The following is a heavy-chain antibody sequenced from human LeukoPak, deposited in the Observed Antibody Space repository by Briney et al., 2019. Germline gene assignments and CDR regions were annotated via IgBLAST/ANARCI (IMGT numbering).Heavy chain of an antibody. D-gene: IGHD3-10*01. CDR2: ISGSGGCT. CDR3: ARVNRWFGELLNFDY. V-gene: IGHV3-23*01. CDR1: GFTCSYSA. Sequence: TGGSLRLSCADSGFTCSYSAMSWVRQAPGKGLEWVSVISGSGGCTYYADSVKGRLTISRDNSKKTLFVQMNSLRAEDTAVYYCARVNRWFGELLNFDYWGQGTLVTVSS. J-gene: IGHJ4*02.